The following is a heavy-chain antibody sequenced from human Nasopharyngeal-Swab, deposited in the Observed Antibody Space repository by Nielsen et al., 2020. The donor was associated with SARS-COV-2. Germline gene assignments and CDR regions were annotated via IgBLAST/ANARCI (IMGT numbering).Heavy chain of an antibody. CDR3: ARDRTVTTIDNYYYYMDV. D-gene: IGHD4-17*01. CDR1: GYTFTSYH. CDR2: INPSGGST. Sequence: ASVTVSCKASGYTFTSYHMHWVRQAPGQGLEWMGIINPSGGSTSYAQKFQGRVTMTRDTSTSTVYMELSSLRSEDTAVYYCARDRTVTTIDNYYYYMDVWGKGTTVTVSS. J-gene: IGHJ6*03. V-gene: IGHV1-46*01.